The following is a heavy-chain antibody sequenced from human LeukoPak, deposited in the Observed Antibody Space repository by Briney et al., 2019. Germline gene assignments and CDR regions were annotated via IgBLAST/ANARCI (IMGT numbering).Heavy chain of an antibody. J-gene: IGHJ4*02. CDR3: ARGEDYYDSSGYFVFDY. Sequence: SETLSLTCAVYGGSFSGYYWSWIRQPPGKGLEWIGSIYYSGSTYYNPSLKSRVTISVDTSKNQFSLKLSSVTAADTAVYYCARGEDYYDSSGYFVFDYWGQGTLVTVSS. V-gene: IGHV4-34*01. D-gene: IGHD3-22*01. CDR2: IYYSGST. CDR1: GGSFSGYY.